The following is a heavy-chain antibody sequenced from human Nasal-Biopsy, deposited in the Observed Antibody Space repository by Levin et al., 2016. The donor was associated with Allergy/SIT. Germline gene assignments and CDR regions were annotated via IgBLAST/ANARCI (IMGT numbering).Heavy chain of an antibody. V-gene: IGHV5-51*01. J-gene: IGHJ4*02. CDR2: IYPGDSDT. Sequence: GGSLRLSCKVSGYNFVTYWIGWVRQMPGKGLEWMGTIYPGDSDTRYSPSFQGQVTISADKSIATAYLQWSSLKASDTAMYYCASSITLDPYFADWGQGTLVTVSS. CDR1: GYNFVTYW. D-gene: IGHD1-14*01. CDR3: ASSITLDPYFAD.